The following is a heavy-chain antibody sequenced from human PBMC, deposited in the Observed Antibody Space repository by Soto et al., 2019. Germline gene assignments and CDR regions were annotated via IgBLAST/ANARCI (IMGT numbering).Heavy chain of an antibody. D-gene: IGHD6-19*01. Sequence: QVQLVQSGAEVKKPGASVKVSCKASGYTFTSYDINWVRQATRQGLEWMGWMNPNSGNTGYAQKFQGRVTMTRNTSISTAYMELSRLRSEDPAVYYCARERGASSPFDYWGQGTLVTVSS. CDR3: ARERGASSPFDY. J-gene: IGHJ4*02. CDR1: GYTFTSYD. V-gene: IGHV1-8*01. CDR2: MNPNSGNT.